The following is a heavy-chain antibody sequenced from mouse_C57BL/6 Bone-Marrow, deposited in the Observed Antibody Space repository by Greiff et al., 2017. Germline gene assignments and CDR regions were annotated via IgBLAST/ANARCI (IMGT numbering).Heavy chain of an antibody. CDR2: IDPENGDT. CDR3: TTYYGSSYWYFEV. J-gene: IGHJ1*03. CDR1: GFNIKDDY. Sequence: EVQLQQSGAELVRPGASVKLSCTASGFNIKDDYMHWVKQRPEQGLEWIGWIDPENGDTEYASKFQGKATITADTSSNTAYLQLSSLTSEDTAVYYCTTYYGSSYWYFEVWGTGTTVTVSS. D-gene: IGHD1-1*01. V-gene: IGHV14-4*01.